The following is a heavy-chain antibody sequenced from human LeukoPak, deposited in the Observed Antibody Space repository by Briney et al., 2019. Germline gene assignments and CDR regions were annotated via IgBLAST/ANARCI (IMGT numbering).Heavy chain of an antibody. Sequence: SETLSLTCTVSGGSINSTSNYWGWIRQPPGKGLEWIGSIYYSGSTSYNPSLKSRVTISVDTSKNQFSLKLSSVTAADTAVYFCAGDYGDIPPDWYYDLWGRGTLVTVSS. J-gene: IGHJ2*01. V-gene: IGHV4-39*07. CDR2: IYYSGST. CDR3: AGDYGDIPPDWYYDL. CDR1: GGSINSTSNY. D-gene: IGHD4-17*01.